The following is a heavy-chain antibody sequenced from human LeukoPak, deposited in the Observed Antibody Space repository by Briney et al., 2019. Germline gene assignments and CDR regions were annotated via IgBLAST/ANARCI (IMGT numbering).Heavy chain of an antibody. V-gene: IGHV4-39*07. J-gene: IGHJ4*02. CDR2: IYHCGST. CDR3: ARGVARSSKFHFSYYFDY. Sequence: SETLSLTCTVSGGSISSSSYYWGWIRQPPGKGLEWIGSIYHCGSTYYNPSLKSRVTISVDTSKNQFSLKLSSVTAADTAVYYCARGVARSSKFHFSYYFDYWGQGTLVTVSS. CDR1: GGSISSSSYY. D-gene: IGHD6-6*01.